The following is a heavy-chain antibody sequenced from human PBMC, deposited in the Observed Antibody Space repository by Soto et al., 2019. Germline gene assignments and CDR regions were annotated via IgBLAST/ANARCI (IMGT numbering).Heavy chain of an antibody. V-gene: IGHV3-21*01. CDR1: FTFSMYS. D-gene: IGHD1-26*01. Sequence: EVQVVESVGGLVQPGGSLRLSCSFTFSMYSMSWVRQAPGKGLEWVASISSGGSYIKYADSVKGRFTISRDNAKNSVSLQMNSLRVDDTAVYFCTRDQGGSYDSWFDPWGQGTLVTVSS. CDR2: ISSGGSYI. J-gene: IGHJ5*02. CDR3: TRDQGGSYDSWFDP.